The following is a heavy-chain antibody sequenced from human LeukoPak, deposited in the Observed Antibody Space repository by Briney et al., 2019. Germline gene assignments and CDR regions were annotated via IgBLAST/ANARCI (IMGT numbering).Heavy chain of an antibody. D-gene: IGHD3-3*01. Sequence: SVPVSCQGSGYTFTSYDINGVRQATGQGREGMGWMNPDCGNTGYPQRLQGGVTITRNTSISTAYMELSSLRSEDTTVYYCARPSVGYDFWRGYLNYFAYWGQGTLVTVSS. CDR2: MNPDCGNT. CDR3: ARPSVGYDFWRGYLNYFAY. CDR1: GYTFTSYD. J-gene: IGHJ4*02. V-gene: IGHV1-8*03.